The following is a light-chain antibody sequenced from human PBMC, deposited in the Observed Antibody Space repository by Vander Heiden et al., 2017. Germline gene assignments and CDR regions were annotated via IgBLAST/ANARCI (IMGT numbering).Light chain of an antibody. Sequence: EIVITHSPSTLPLSPGERATLSCRASQSVSSNLAWYQQKPGQAPRLLIYGASTRATGIPARFSGSGSGTEFTLTISSLQSEDFAVYYCQQYYNWPRTFGQGTKVEIK. CDR2: GAS. V-gene: IGKV3-15*01. CDR3: QQYYNWPRT. CDR1: QSVSSN. J-gene: IGKJ1*01.